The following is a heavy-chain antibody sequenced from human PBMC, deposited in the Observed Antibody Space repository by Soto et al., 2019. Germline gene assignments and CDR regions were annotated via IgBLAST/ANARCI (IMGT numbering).Heavy chain of an antibody. V-gene: IGHV1-2*02. CDR2: MNPSNSDT. J-gene: IGHJ4*02. D-gene: IGHD6-13*01. CDR1: AYTFTGYY. CDR3: ARDGPGAGNDDFDY. Sequence: QVQLVQSGSEVKQPGDSVRVSCKASAYTFTGYYIHWVRQAPGQGPEWMGWMNPSNSDTRYAPQLQGRVTMTRDTSINTAYMDLRRLAPDDTAVYYCARDGPGAGNDDFDYWGQGTLVTVSS.